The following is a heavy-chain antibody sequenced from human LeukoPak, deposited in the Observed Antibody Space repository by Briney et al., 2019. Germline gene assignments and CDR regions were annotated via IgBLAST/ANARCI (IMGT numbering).Heavy chain of an antibody. CDR1: GYTFTSYY. Sequence: SVKVSCKASGYTFTSYYISWVRQAPGQGLEWMGGIIPIFGTANYAQKFQGRVTITTDESTSTAYMELSSLRSEDTAVYYCARGLARWLQFGTDAFDIWGQGTMVTVSS. D-gene: IGHD5-24*01. J-gene: IGHJ3*02. CDR2: IIPIFGTA. CDR3: ARGLARWLQFGTDAFDI. V-gene: IGHV1-69*05.